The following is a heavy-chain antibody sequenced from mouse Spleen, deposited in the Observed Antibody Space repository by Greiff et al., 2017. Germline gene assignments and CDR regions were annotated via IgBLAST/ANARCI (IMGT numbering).Heavy chain of an antibody. CDR2: ISSGGGNT. CDR3: ARHNYGHYFDY. V-gene: IGHV5-9*01. D-gene: IGHD1-1*01. J-gene: IGHJ2*01. Sequence: EVMLVESGGDLVKLGGSLKLSCAASGFTFSSYAMSWVRQTPEKRLEWVATISSGGGNTYYPDSVKGRFTISRDNAKNTLYLQMSSLKSEDTAMYYCARHNYGHYFDYWGQGTTLTVSS. CDR1: GFTFSSYA.